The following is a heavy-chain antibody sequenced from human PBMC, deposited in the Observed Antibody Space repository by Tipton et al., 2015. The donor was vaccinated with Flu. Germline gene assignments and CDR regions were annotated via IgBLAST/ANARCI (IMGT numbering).Heavy chain of an antibody. CDR1: GFTFSSYW. J-gene: IGHJ4*02. D-gene: IGHD1-26*01. CDR2: IKQDGSEK. CDR3: ARDMYSPYSGSYFDY. V-gene: IGHV3-7*01. Sequence: SLRLSCAASGFTFSSYWMSWVRQAPGEGLEWVANIKQDGSEKYYVDSVKGRFTISRDNAKNSLYLQMNSLRAEDTAVYYCARDMYSPYSGSYFDYWGQGTLVTVSS.